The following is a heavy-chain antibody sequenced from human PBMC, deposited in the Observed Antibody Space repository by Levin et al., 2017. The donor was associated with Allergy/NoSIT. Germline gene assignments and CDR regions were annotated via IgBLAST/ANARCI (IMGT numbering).Heavy chain of an antibody. CDR1: GFTFSSYA. J-gene: IGHJ2*01. D-gene: IGHD3-22*01. CDR2: ISYDGSNK. V-gene: IGHV3-30-3*01. CDR3: AREGDVWAYYYDSSAYGYFDL. Sequence: GGSLRLSCAASGFTFSSYAMHWVRQAPGKGLEWVAVISYDGSNKYYADSVKGRFTISRDNSKNTLYLQMNSLRAEDTAVYYCAREGDVWAYYYDSSAYGYFDLWGRGTLVTVSS.